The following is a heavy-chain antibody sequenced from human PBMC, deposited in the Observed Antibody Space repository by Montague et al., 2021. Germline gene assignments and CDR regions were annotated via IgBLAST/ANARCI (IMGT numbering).Heavy chain of an antibody. CDR1: GFTFSSYA. D-gene: IGHD2-2*01. V-gene: IGHV3-23*01. Sequence: SLRLSCAASGFTFSSYAMSWVRQTPGQGLEWVSTMNVGSGNTYYADSVKGRFTISRDNSKNTLYLQMNSLRAEDTAVYYCARDGPRTHYFVYWGQGALVTVPS. CDR2: MNVGSGNT. J-gene: IGHJ4*02. CDR3: ARDGPRTHYFVY.